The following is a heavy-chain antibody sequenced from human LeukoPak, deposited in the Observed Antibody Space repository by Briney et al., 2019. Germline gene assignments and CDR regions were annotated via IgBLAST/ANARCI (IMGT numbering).Heavy chain of an antibody. CDR3: ARGGSRVVTYGNFDY. D-gene: IGHD2-21*02. Sequence: ASVKVSCKASGYTFTSYGISWVRQAPGQGLEWMGRINPNSGGTNYAQKLQGRITMTIETSTSTAYMELRSLRSDDTAVYYCARGGSRVVTYGNFDYWGQGTLVTVSS. J-gene: IGHJ4*02. V-gene: IGHV1-18*01. CDR1: GYTFTSYG. CDR2: INPNSGGT.